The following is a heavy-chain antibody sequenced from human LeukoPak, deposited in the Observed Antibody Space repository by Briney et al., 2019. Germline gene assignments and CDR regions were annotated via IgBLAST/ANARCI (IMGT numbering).Heavy chain of an antibody. Sequence: SETLSLTCTVSGGSISSYYWSWIRQPPGKGLEWIGYIYYSGSTNYNPSLKSRVTISVDTSKNQFSLKLSSVTAADTAVYYCARDDPYDLGYFDYWGQGTLVTVSS. J-gene: IGHJ4*02. V-gene: IGHV4-59*12. CDR3: ARDDPYDLGYFDY. D-gene: IGHD3-16*01. CDR2: IYYSGST. CDR1: GGSISSYY.